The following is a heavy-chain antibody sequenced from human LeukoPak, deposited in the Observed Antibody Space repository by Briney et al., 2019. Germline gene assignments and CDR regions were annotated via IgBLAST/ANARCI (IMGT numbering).Heavy chain of an antibody. J-gene: IGHJ3*02. CDR3: ARATGSWYDFWSGYQHDAFDI. D-gene: IGHD3-3*01. CDR1: GYTFTSYA. Sequence: ASVKVSCKASGYTFTSYAMNWVQQAPGQGLEWMGWINTNTENPTYAQGFTGRFVFSLDTSVSTAYLQISILKAEDTAVYYCARATGSWYDFWSGYQHDAFDIWGQGTMVTVSS. V-gene: IGHV7-4-1*02. CDR2: INTNTENP.